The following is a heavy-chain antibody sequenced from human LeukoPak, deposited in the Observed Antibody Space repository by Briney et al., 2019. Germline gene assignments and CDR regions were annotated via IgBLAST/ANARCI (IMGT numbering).Heavy chain of an antibody. CDR2: INAGNGNT. D-gene: IGHD3-3*01. CDR3: ASVTTIFGVVNAFDI. Sequence: ASVTVSCKASGYTFTSYAMHWVRQAPGQRLEWMGWINAGNGNTKYSQKFQGRVTITRDTSASTAYMELSSLRSEDTAVYYCASVTTIFGVVNAFDIWGQGTMVTVSS. V-gene: IGHV1-3*01. CDR1: GYTFTSYA. J-gene: IGHJ3*02.